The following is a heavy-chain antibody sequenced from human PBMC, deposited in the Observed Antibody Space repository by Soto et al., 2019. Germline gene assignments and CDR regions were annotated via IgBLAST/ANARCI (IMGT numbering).Heavy chain of an antibody. J-gene: IGHJ3*02. D-gene: IGHD4-17*01. CDR1: GFTFSSYG. CDR2: IWYDGSNK. Sequence: QVQLVESGGGVVQPGRSLRLSCAASGFTFSSYGMHWVRQAPGKGLEWVAVIWYDGSNKYYVDSVKGRFTISRDNSKNTLYLQMNSLRAEDTAVYYCAREAYGDYDAFDIWGQGTMVTVSS. CDR3: AREAYGDYDAFDI. V-gene: IGHV3-33*01.